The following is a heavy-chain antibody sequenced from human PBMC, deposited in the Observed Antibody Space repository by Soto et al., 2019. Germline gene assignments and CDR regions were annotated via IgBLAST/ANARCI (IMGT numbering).Heavy chain of an antibody. J-gene: IGHJ4*02. Sequence: GGSLRLSCAASGFTFSSYGMHWVRQAPGKGLEWVAVISYDGSNKYYADSVKGRFTISRDNSKNTLYLQMNSLRAEDTAVYYCAKDRAVARLWFGELFDYWGQGTLVTVSS. D-gene: IGHD3-10*01. CDR2: ISYDGSNK. V-gene: IGHV3-30*18. CDR1: GFTFSSYG. CDR3: AKDRAVARLWFGELFDY.